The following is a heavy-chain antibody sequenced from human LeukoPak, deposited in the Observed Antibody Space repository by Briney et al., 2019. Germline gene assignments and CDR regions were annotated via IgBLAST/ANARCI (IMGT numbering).Heavy chain of an antibody. CDR1: GGSISSSY. Sequence: SETLSLTCTVSGGSISSSYWSWIRQPAGRALEWIGRIFTSGSTNYNPSLKSRVTMSLDTSKKQFSLKLSSVTAADTALYYCAKAGGSSGWYEYWGQGTLVTVSS. J-gene: IGHJ4*02. V-gene: IGHV4-4*07. CDR2: IFTSGST. CDR3: AKAGGSSGWYEY. D-gene: IGHD6-19*01.